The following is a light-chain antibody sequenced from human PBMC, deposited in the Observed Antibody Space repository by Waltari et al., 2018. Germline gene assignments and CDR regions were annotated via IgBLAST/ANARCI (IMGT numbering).Light chain of an antibody. CDR3: SSYTTSSAPGV. V-gene: IGLV2-14*01. J-gene: IGLJ1*01. Sequence: QSALTQPASVSGSPGQSITISCSGTDSDVGAYDFVSWYQQHPGKAHHLLIYEVSNRPSGISNRFSASKSGNTASLTISGLQAEDEADYYCSSYTTSSAPGVFGTGTRVTVL. CDR1: DSDVGAYDF. CDR2: EVS.